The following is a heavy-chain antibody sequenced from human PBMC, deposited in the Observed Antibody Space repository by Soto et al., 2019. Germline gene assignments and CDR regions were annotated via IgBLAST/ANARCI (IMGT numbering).Heavy chain of an antibody. Sequence: PSETLSLTCTVSGASISGFYWSWIRKSAGKGLEWIGRIYTTGTTDYNPSLKSRVMMSVDTSKKQFSLKLRSVTAADTAVYYCVRDGTKTLRDWFDPWGQGISVTVSS. CDR1: GASISGFY. V-gene: IGHV4-4*07. D-gene: IGHD1-1*01. CDR2: IYTTGTT. CDR3: VRDGTKTLRDWFDP. J-gene: IGHJ5*02.